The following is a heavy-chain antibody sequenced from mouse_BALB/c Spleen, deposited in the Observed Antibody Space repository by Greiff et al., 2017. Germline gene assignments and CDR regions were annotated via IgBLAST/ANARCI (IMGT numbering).Heavy chain of an antibody. CDR3: ARERGDGYYVGAWFAY. CDR1: GFTFSDYY. V-gene: IGHV5-4*02. CDR2: ISDGGSYT. D-gene: IGHD2-3*01. J-gene: IGHJ3*01. Sequence: EVKLMESGGGLVKPGGSLKLSCAASGFTFSDYYMYWVRQTPEKRLEWVATISDGGSYTYYPDSVKGRFTISRDNAKNNLYLQMSSLKSEDTAMYYCARERGDGYYVGAWFAYWGQGTLVTVSA.